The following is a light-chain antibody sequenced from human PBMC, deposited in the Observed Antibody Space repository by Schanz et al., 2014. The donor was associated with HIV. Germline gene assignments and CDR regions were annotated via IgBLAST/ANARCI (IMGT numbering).Light chain of an antibody. CDR2: DVS. Sequence: QSALTQPASVSGSPGQSITISCTGTSSDVGSYNLVSWYQQHPGKAPKLMIFDVSNRPSGVSYRFSGSKSGNTASLTISGLQAEDEADYYCSSYRSGSPLWVFRGGTKLTVL. CDR3: SSYRSGSPLWV. CDR1: SSDVGSYNL. V-gene: IGLV2-14*02. J-gene: IGLJ3*02.